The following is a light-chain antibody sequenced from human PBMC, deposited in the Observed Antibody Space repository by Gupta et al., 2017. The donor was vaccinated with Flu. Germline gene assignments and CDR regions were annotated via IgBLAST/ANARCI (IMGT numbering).Light chain of an antibody. CDR1: QDISDF. CDR2: DAS. V-gene: IGKV1-33*01. CDR3: QHYDDFPYS. Sequence: DRVTITCQASQDISDFLNWYQQKPGRAPKLLIYDASNLETGVPSRFSGRGSGTFFTFTINGLQPEDLATYYCQHYDDFPYSFAQGTKLEIK. J-gene: IGKJ2*01.